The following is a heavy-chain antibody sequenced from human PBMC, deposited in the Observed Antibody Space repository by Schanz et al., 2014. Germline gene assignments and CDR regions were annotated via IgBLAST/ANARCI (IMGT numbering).Heavy chain of an antibody. CDR3: ARAPPLVRGIAGWFGP. D-gene: IGHD3-10*01. CDR1: GFTVNTNY. CDR2: MYINSGST. V-gene: IGHV3-53*01. Sequence: EVQLVESGGGLIQPGGSLRLSCAVSGFTVNTNYMSWVRQAPGKGLEWISSMYINSGSTQYADSVKGRFIISRDSSKNTLFLQMNSRGAEDTALYYWARAPPLVRGIAGWFGPWGQGSLVTVSS. J-gene: IGHJ5*02.